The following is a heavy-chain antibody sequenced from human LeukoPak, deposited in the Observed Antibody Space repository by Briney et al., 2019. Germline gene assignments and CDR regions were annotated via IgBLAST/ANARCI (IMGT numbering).Heavy chain of an antibody. CDR1: GGSISSGDHY. Sequence: SQTLSLTCTVSGGSISSGDHYWSWIRQPPGKGLEWIGYIYYSGSTYYNPSLKSRVTISVDTSKNQFSLKLSSVTAADTAVYYCARSDSSGYYLYYFDYWGQGTLVTVSS. J-gene: IGHJ4*02. CDR2: IYYSGST. CDR3: ARSDSSGYYLYYFDY. V-gene: IGHV4-30-4*01. D-gene: IGHD3-22*01.